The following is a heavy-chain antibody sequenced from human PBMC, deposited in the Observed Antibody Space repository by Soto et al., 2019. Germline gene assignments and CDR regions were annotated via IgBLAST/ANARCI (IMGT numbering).Heavy chain of an antibody. V-gene: IGHV1-18*01. CDR1: VYTFSSYG. CDR3: ARGGYYDSSGSRNYHYYGMNV. J-gene: IGHJ6*02. Sequence: ASVKVSCKASVYTFSSYGINWVRQAPGQGLEWLGWISPYDGNTKYAQILQGRVSMTTDTSTKTAYMEVRSLRSDGTAVYYCARGGYYDSSGSRNYHYYGMNVWGQGTTVTVSS. D-gene: IGHD3-22*01. CDR2: ISPYDGNT.